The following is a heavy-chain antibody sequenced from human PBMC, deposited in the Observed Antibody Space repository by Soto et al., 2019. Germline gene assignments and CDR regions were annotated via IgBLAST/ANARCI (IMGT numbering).Heavy chain of an antibody. D-gene: IGHD3-22*01. J-gene: IGHJ4*02. CDR1: GGSISSGGYS. V-gene: IGHV4-30-2*01. CDR2: IYHSGST. CDR3: ARAVVNLTYYFDY. Sequence: QLQLQESGSGLVKPSQTLSLTCAVSGGSISSGGYSWSWIRQPPGKGLEWIGYIYHSGSTYYNPSLKSRGTISADRAKNQFSLKLSSVTAADTAVYYCARAVVNLTYYFDYWGQGTLVTVSS.